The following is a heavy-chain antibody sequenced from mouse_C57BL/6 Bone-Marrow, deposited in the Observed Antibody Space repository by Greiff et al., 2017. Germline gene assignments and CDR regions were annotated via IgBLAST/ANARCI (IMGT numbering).Heavy chain of an antibody. CDR1: GYTFTSYW. V-gene: IGHV1-50*01. D-gene: IGHD1-1*01. CDR2: IDPSDSNT. CDR3: ARPYYFGFAY. Sequence: QVQLQQPGAELVKPGASVKLSCKASGYTFTSYWLQWVKQRPGQGLEWIGEIDPSDSNTNSNQKFKGKATLTEDTSSSTAYMQLSSLTSEDSAVYYCARPYYFGFAYWGQGTLVTVSA. J-gene: IGHJ3*01.